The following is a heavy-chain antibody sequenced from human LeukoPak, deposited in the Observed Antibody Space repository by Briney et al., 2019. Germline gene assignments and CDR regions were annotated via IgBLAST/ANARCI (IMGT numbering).Heavy chain of an antibody. CDR1: GGSFSGYY. D-gene: IGHD2-2*01. CDR3: ASLVPAVNYYSYYSYMDV. CDR2: INHSGST. Sequence: SETLSLTCAVYGGSFSGYYWSWIRQPPGKGLEWIGEINHSGSTNYNPSLKSRVTISVDTSKNQFSLKLSSVTAADTAVYYCASLVPAVNYYSYYSYMDVGGKGPRSPSP. V-gene: IGHV4-34*01. J-gene: IGHJ6*03.